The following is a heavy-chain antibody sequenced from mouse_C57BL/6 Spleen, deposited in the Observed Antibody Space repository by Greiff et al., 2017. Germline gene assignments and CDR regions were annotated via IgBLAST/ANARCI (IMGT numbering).Heavy chain of an antibody. CDR1: GYTFTDYN. CDR3: ARSDYSKSLGAMDY. V-gene: IGHV1-22*01. D-gene: IGHD2-5*01. J-gene: IGHJ4*01. CDR2: INPNNGGN. Sequence: VQLKQSGPELVKPGASVKMSCKASGYTFTDYNMHWVKQSHGKSLEWIGYINPNNGGNSYNQKFKGKATLTVNKSSSTAYMELRSLTSEDSAVYYCARSDYSKSLGAMDYWGQGTSVTVSS.